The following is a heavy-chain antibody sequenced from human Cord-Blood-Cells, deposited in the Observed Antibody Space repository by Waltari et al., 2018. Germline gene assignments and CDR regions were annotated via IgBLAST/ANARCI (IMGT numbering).Heavy chain of an antibody. CDR2: IYHSGST. CDR1: GGSISSGGYS. J-gene: IGHJ2*01. D-gene: IGHD3-10*01. Sequence: AVSGGSISSGGYSWSWIRQPPGKGLEWIGYIYHSGSTYYNPSLKSRVTISVDRSKNQFSLKLSSVTAADTAVYYCARVGLGEESWYFDLWGRGTLVTVSS. V-gene: IGHV4-30-2*01. CDR3: ARVGLGEESWYFDL.